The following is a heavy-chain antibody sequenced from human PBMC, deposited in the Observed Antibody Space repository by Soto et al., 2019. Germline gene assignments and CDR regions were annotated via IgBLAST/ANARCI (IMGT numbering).Heavy chain of an antibody. CDR1: GYTFTSYG. D-gene: IGHD5-12*01. CDR3: ARGGDVNYYHGMDV. CDR2: ISAYNGKT. V-gene: IGHV1-18*01. Sequence: QVQLVQSGGEVKKPGASVKLSCTASGYTFTSYGISWVRQAPGQGLEWMGWISAYNGKTNYAQNVQGRVTMTTDTSTRTAYMDLRSRRSDDTAVYYCARGGDVNYYHGMDVWGQGTMVTASS. J-gene: IGHJ6*02.